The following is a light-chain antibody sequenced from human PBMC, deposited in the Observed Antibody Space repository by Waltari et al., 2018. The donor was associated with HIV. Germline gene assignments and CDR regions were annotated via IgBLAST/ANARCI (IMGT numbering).Light chain of an antibody. V-gene: IGLV2-14*01. Sequence: QSALTQPASVSGSPGQSITISCTGTGNDIGAYNHVCWYQQHPGQAPKLVIYEVSNPPSGVSNRFSGSKSGDTASLTISGLQTEDEADYYCNPYTTSFTWVFGGGTKLTVL. J-gene: IGLJ3*02. CDR1: GNDIGAYNH. CDR2: EVS. CDR3: NPYTTSFTWV.